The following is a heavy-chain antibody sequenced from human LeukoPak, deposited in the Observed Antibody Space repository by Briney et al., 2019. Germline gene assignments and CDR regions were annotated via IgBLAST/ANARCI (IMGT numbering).Heavy chain of an antibody. CDR2: ISSSSSYI. CDR1: GFTFSSYS. CDR3: ARSPYYYDSSGYLADAFDI. J-gene: IGHJ3*02. Sequence: GGSLRLSCAASGFTFSSYSMNWVRQAPGKGLEWVSSISSSSSYIYYPDSVKGRFTISRDNAKNSLYLQMNSLRAEDTAVYYCARSPYYYDSSGYLADAFDIWGQGTMVTVSS. D-gene: IGHD3-22*01. V-gene: IGHV3-21*01.